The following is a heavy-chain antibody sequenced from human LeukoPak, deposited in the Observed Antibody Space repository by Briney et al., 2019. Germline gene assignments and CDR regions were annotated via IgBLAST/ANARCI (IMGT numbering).Heavy chain of an antibody. D-gene: IGHD3-3*01. Sequence: PGGSLRLSCAASGFTFSSYAMHWVRQAPGKGLEWVAVISYDGSNKYYADSVKGRFTISRDNSKNTLCLQMNSLRAEDTAVYYCARGFLEWLLSYGMDVWGQGTTVTVSS. CDR2: ISYDGSNK. J-gene: IGHJ6*02. CDR3: ARGFLEWLLSYGMDV. V-gene: IGHV3-30-3*01. CDR1: GFTFSSYA.